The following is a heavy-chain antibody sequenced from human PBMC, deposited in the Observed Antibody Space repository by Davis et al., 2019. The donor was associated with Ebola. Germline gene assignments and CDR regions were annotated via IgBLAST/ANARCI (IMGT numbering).Heavy chain of an antibody. D-gene: IGHD5-18*01. CDR2: INHSGST. CDR1: GGFFGGYY. Sequence: SETLSLTCAVYGGFFGGYYWSWIRQPPGKGLEWIGEINHSGSTNYNPSLKSRVTISVDTSKNQFSLKLSSVTAADTAVYYCARGHGAGYSYGYYFDYWGQGTLVTVSS. CDR3: ARGHGAGYSYGYYFDY. J-gene: IGHJ4*02. V-gene: IGHV4-34*01.